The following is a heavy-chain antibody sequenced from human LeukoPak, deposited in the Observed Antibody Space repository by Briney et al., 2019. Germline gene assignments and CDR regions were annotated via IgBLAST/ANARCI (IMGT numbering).Heavy chain of an antibody. V-gene: IGHV1-8*01. Sequence: ASVKVSCKASGYTFTSYDINWVRQATGQGLEWMGWMNPNSGNTGYAQKFQGRVTMTRNTSISTAYMELSSLRSEDTAVYYRARVGDYDILTALDYWGQGTLVTVSS. CDR3: ARVGDYDILTALDY. D-gene: IGHD3-9*01. J-gene: IGHJ4*02. CDR1: GYTFTSYD. CDR2: MNPNSGNT.